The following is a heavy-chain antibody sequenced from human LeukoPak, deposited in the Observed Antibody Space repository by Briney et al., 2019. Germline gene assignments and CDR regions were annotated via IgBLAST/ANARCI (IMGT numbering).Heavy chain of an antibody. D-gene: IGHD4-17*01. J-gene: IGHJ3*02. CDR3: ARRHGADAFDI. CDR1: GFTFSSCS. CDR2: IYYSGST. V-gene: IGHV4-59*08. Sequence: PGGSLRLSCAASGFTFSSCSMSWIRQPPGKGLEWIGYIYYSGSTNYNPSLKSRVTISVDTSKNQFSLKLSSVTAADTAVYYCARRHGADAFDIWGQGTMVTVSS.